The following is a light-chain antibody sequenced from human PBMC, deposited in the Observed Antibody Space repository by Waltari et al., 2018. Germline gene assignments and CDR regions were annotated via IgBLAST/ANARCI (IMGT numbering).Light chain of an antibody. J-gene: IGLJ3*02. CDR1: SSYVGSYNL. V-gene: IGLV2-23*01. CDR2: EDT. Sequence: QSALTQPASVSGSPGQSITIPCTGTSSYVGSYNLVSWYQQHPGKAPNLMIHEDTRRPSGVSNRFSASKSGNTASLTISGLQAEDEADYYCSSYAGSRNLVFGGGTKLTVL. CDR3: SSYAGSRNLV.